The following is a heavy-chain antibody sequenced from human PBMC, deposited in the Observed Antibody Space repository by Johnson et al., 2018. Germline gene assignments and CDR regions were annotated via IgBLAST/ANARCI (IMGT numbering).Heavy chain of an antibody. D-gene: IGHD3-10*01. Sequence: QVQLVQSGGGVVQXGRSLRLXCAASGFTFSSYGMHWVRQAPGKGLEWVAVISYDGSNKYYADSVKGQFTISKDNSNNTLYLQMNILRAEDTAVYYCAKARFYYYYYYYMDVWGKGTTVTVSS. CDR3: AKARFYYYYYYYMDV. CDR1: GFTFSSYG. V-gene: IGHV3-30*18. CDR2: ISYDGSNK. J-gene: IGHJ6*03.